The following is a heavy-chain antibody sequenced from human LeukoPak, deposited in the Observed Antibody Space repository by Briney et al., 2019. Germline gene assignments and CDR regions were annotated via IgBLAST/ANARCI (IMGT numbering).Heavy chain of an antibody. Sequence: PSETLSLTCTVSGGSINSRSYYWGWIRQPPGKGLEWIGSVYYGGTTYYNPSLKSRVTISEDTSKNQFSLKQSSVTAADTAVYYCARRATTVTRGYYYYYMDVWGKGTTVTVSS. CDR3: ARRATTVTRGYYYYYMDV. D-gene: IGHD4-17*01. CDR2: VYYGGTT. CDR1: GGSINSRSYY. V-gene: IGHV4-39*01. J-gene: IGHJ6*03.